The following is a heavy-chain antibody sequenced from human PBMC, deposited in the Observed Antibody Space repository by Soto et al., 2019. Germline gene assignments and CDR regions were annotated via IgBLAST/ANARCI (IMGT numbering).Heavy chain of an antibody. CDR3: ARTELIQLWFDY. V-gene: IGHV4-31*03. J-gene: IGHJ4*02. D-gene: IGHD1-1*01. CDR1: GASISSGGYY. Sequence: QVQLLESGPGLVKPSQTLSLFCNVSGASISSGGYYWSWIRQRPGGGLEWLGFIYYSGISHYNPSRQSRATISVDTSKNQFSLNLISVTAADTSVYSCARTELIQLWFDYWGQGALVTVS. CDR2: IYYSGIS.